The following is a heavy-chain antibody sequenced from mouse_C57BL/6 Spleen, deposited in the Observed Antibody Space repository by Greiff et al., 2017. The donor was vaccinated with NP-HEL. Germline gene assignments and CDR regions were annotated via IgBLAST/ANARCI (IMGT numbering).Heavy chain of an antibody. CDR2: IYPRRGNT. D-gene: IGHD2-4*01. Sequence: QVQLKESGAELARPGSSVKLSCKASGYTFTSYGISWVKQRTGQGLEWIGEIYPRRGNTYYNEKFKGKATLTADKSSSTAYMELRSLTSEDSAVYFCARWDYDYEGYFDYWGQGTTLTVSS. V-gene: IGHV1-81*01. CDR3: ARWDYDYEGYFDY. CDR1: GYTFTSYG. J-gene: IGHJ2*01.